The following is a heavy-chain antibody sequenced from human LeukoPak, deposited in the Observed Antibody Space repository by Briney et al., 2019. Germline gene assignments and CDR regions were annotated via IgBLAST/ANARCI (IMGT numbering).Heavy chain of an antibody. J-gene: IGHJ5*01. Sequence: PGGSLRLSCAASGFIFSSYGMHSVRQAPGKGLEWVAVVWYDGSNKYYADSVKGRFTISRDNSKNTLYPQMNSLRAEDTAVYYCVKDPGRDSSGWYAFWGQGTLVTVSS. CDR2: VWYDGSNK. D-gene: IGHD6-19*01. V-gene: IGHV3-33*06. CDR3: VKDPGRDSSGWYAF. CDR1: GFIFSSYG.